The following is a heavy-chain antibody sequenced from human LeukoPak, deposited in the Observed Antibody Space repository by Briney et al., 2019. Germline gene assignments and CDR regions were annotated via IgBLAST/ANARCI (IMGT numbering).Heavy chain of an antibody. CDR2: ISGSGDST. Sequence: GGSLRLSCAASGFTFSNYAMRWVRQAPGKGLEWVSGISGSGDSTYYADSVKGRFTISRDNSKNTLYLQMNSLRAEDTAVYYCARVGALGYCSSTSCKTDYYYYYMDVWGKGTTVTVSS. V-gene: IGHV3-23*01. CDR1: GFTFSNYA. J-gene: IGHJ6*03. D-gene: IGHD2-2*01. CDR3: ARVGALGYCSSTSCKTDYYYYYMDV.